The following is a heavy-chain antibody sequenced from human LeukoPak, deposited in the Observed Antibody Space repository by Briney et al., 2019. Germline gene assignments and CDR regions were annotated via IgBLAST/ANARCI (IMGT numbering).Heavy chain of an antibody. CDR3: ARAGHCGGDCYPFDY. J-gene: IGHJ4*02. Sequence: SETLSLXCTFSGASISGYYCSWIRQPPGKGLEWIAHIYYSGSTYYSPSLKSRVTISVDTSKNQCSLKLTSVTAADTAVYYCARAGHCGGDCYPFDYWGQGTLVTVSS. V-gene: IGHV4-59*13. CDR2: IYYSGST. D-gene: IGHD2-21*02. CDR1: GASISGYY.